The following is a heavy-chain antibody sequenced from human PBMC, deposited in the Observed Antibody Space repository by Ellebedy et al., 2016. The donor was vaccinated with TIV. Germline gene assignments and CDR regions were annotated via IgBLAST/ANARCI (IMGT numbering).Heavy chain of an antibody. Sequence: AASVKVSCKASGYTFISYGITWVRQAPGQGLEYMGWISAYNGHTNYAQNFQGRVTLTTETSTTTAYMEMRSLSSGDTAVYYCARGGWFYGSGAYLNDYWGQGTMVTVST. CDR3: ARGGWFYGSGAYLNDY. J-gene: IGHJ4*02. D-gene: IGHD3-10*01. CDR2: ISAYNGHT. V-gene: IGHV1-18*01. CDR1: GYTFISYG.